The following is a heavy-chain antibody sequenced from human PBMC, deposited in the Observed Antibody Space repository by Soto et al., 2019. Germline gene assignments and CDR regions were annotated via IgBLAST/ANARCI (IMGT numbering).Heavy chain of an antibody. D-gene: IGHD2-15*01. J-gene: IGHJ6*02. V-gene: IGHV1-69*01. CDR1: GGTFSSYA. Sequence: QVQLVQSGAEVKKPGSSVKVSCKASGGTFSSYAISWVRQAPGQGLEWMGGIIPIFGTANYAQKFQGRVTITADESTSTAYMELSSLRSEDTAVYYCARGYVVAATSYYYYGMDVWGQETTVTVSS. CDR3: ARGYVVAATSYYYYGMDV. CDR2: IIPIFGTA.